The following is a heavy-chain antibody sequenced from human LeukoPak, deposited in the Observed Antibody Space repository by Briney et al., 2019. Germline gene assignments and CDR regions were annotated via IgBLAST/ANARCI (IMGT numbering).Heavy chain of an antibody. Sequence: GGSLGLSCAASGFTFSSYAMSWVRQAPGKGLEWVSAISGSGGSTYYADSVKGRFTISRDNSKNTLYLQMNSLRAEDTAVYYCAKDLSGYDSFVQFDYWGQGTLVTVSS. CDR3: AKDLSGYDSFVQFDY. J-gene: IGHJ4*02. CDR2: ISGSGGST. CDR1: GFTFSSYA. V-gene: IGHV3-23*01. D-gene: IGHD5-12*01.